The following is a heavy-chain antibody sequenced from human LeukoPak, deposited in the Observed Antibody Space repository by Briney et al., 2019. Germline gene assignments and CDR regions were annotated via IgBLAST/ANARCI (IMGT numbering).Heavy chain of an antibody. V-gene: IGHV3-30*02. CDR2: IRYDGSNK. CDR1: GFSFSSYG. CDR3: AKDSSGSSWYWDY. Sequence: GGSLRLSCAASGFSFSSYGMHWVRQAPGKGLEWVRFIRYDGSNKYYADSVKGRFTISRDNSKNTLYLQMNSLRTEDTAVYYCAKDSSGSSWYWDYWGQGTLVTVSS. D-gene: IGHD6-13*01. J-gene: IGHJ4*02.